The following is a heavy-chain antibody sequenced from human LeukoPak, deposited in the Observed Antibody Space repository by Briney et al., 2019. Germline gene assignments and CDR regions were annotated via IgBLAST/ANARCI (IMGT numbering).Heavy chain of an antibody. CDR3: ARGLNYYDSSGPLFYYYYYMDV. V-gene: IGHV1-69*06. Sequence: SVKVSCKASGGTFSSYAISWVRQAPGQGLEWMGGIIPIFGTANYAQKFQGRVTITADKSTSTAYMELSSLRSEDTAVYYCARGLNYYDSSGPLFYYYYYMDVWGKGTTVTVSS. CDR1: GGTFSSYA. CDR2: IIPIFGTA. J-gene: IGHJ6*03. D-gene: IGHD3-22*01.